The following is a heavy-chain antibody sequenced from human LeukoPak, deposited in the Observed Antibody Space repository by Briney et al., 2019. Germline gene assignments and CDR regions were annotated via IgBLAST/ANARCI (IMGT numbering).Heavy chain of an antibody. J-gene: IGHJ4*02. CDR3: AAKGNGYTGIYVFAH. D-gene: IGHD5-12*01. CDR2: FYAGGST. V-gene: IGHV3-66*01. CDR1: GFSVSSNC. Sequence: GGSLRLSCEASGFSVSSNCMSWVRQAPGKGLEWVSVFYAGGSTYYTDSVKGRFTISRDTSKNSLYLQMNSLRPEDTAVYYCAAKGNGYTGIYVFAHWGQGTLVTVSS.